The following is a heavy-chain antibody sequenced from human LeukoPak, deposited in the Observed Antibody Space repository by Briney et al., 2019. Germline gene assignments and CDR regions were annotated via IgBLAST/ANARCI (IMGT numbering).Heavy chain of an antibody. J-gene: IGHJ3*02. CDR3: ARECVTGTYDDAFDN. V-gene: IGHV3-64*01. D-gene: IGHD1-20*01. Sequence: PVGSLRLSCAASGFTFSSYAMHWVRQAPGKGLEYVSAISSNGGSTYYANSVKGRFTISRDNSKNTLYLQMGSLRAEDMAVYYCARECVTGTYDDAFDNWGQGKMDTVSS. CDR2: ISSNGGST. CDR1: GFTFSSYA.